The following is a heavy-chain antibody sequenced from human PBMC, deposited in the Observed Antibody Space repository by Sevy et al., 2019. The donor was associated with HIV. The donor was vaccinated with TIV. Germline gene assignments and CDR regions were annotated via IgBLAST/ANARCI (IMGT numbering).Heavy chain of an antibody. CDR3: ARDRVIAAAGTGTHTFDY. J-gene: IGHJ4*02. CDR1: GGSISSGGYY. D-gene: IGHD6-13*01. Sequence: SETLSLTCSVSGGSISSGGYYWSWIRQHPGKGLEWIGYIYYSGSTYYNPSLKSRVTISVDTSKNQFSLKLSSVTAADTAVYYCARDRVIAAAGTGTHTFDYWGQGTLVTVSS. CDR2: IYYSGST. V-gene: IGHV4-31*03.